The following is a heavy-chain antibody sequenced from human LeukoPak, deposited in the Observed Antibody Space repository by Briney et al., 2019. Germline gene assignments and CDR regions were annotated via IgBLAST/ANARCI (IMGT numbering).Heavy chain of an antibody. D-gene: IGHD3-10*01. CDR1: GGSISSYY. Sequence: SETLSLTCTVSGGSISSYYWSWIRQPAGKGLEWIGRIYTSGSTNYNPSLKSRVTMSVDTSKNQFSLKLSSVTAADTAVYYCARGFPYGSGSYYSGRYYFDYWAREPWSPSPQ. CDR3: ARGFPYGSGSYYSGRYYFDY. V-gene: IGHV4-4*07. J-gene: IGHJ4*02. CDR2: IYTSGST.